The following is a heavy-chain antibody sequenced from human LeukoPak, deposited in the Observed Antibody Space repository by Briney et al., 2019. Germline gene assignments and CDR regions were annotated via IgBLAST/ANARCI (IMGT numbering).Heavy chain of an antibody. CDR1: GFTVSSNY. J-gene: IGHJ5*02. CDR3: AKDLHMVRASNWFDP. V-gene: IGHV3-66*01. D-gene: IGHD3-10*01. Sequence: GGSLRLSCAASGFTVSSNYMTWVRQTPGKGLEWVSLLYSGGNTYYAGSVKDRFIISRDNSKNTLYLQMNSLRAEDTAVYYCAKDLHMVRASNWFDPWGQGTLVTVSS. CDR2: LYSGGNT.